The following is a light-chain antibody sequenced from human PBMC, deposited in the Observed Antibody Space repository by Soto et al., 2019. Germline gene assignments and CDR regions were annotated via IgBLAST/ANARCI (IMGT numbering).Light chain of an antibody. V-gene: IGKV3-20*01. CDR1: QSVNSRY. Sequence: EIVLTQSPATLSLSPGERATLSCRASQSVNSRYLAWYQQKLGQAPRLLIYGASSRAAGIPDRFSGSGSGTDFTLTISRLEPEDFAVYYCQQYGSSPPWTFGQGTKGDIK. CDR2: GAS. J-gene: IGKJ1*01. CDR3: QQYGSSPPWT.